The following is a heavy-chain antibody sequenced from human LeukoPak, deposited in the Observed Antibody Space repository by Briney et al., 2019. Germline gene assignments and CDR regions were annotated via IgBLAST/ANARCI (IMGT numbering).Heavy chain of an antibody. D-gene: IGHD3-10*01. J-gene: IGHJ4*02. V-gene: IGHV5-51*01. CDR2: IYPGDSDT. Sequence: GASLKISCEASGYIFTTYWIGWGRQLPGKGLEWMGIIYPGDSDTRYSPSFQGQVTISADKSINTAYLQWSSLKASDTAMYYCARQHGSGSYYSRVIDYWGQGTLVTVSS. CDR1: GYIFTTYW. CDR3: ARQHGSGSYYSRVIDY.